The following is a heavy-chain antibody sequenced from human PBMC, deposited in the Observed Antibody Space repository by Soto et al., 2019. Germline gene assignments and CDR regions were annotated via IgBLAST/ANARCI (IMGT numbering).Heavy chain of an antibody. CDR1: GFIFSSYS. D-gene: IGHD2-15*01. J-gene: IGHJ6*03. Sequence: GGSLRLSCAASGFIFSSYSMNWVRQAPGKGLEWVSYIRSSSNSIYHADSVKGRSAISRDNAKNSLYLQMNSLRAEDTAVYYCARVGIVIDPSKYYYMDVWGKGTTVTV. V-gene: IGHV3-48*01. CDR3: ARVGIVIDPSKYYYMDV. CDR2: IRSSSNSI.